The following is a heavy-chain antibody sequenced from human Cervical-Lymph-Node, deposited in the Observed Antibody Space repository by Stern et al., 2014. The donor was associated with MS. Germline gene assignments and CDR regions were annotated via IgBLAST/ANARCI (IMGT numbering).Heavy chain of an antibody. Sequence: VQLVQSGGGLVQPGGSLRLSCAASGFTVSRNYMSWVRQAPGKGLEWVSVVYSGRSTYYAGSVKGRFTISRDDSKNTVYLQMNSLRAEDTAVYFCARDSDCTNGVCHYYGLDVWGQGTTVTVSS. D-gene: IGHD2-8*01. CDR1: GFTVSRNY. CDR2: VYSGRST. CDR3: ARDSDCTNGVCHYYGLDV. J-gene: IGHJ6*02. V-gene: IGHV3-66*01.